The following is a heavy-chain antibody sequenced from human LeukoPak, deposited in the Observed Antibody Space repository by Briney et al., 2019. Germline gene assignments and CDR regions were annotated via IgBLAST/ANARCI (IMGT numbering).Heavy chain of an antibody. CDR2: ISSSGNTI. J-gene: IGHJ4*02. D-gene: IGHD2-21*01. Sequence: GGSLRLSCAASGFTFSDFYMSWIRQAPGKGLEWISYISSSGNTIYNADSVQGRFTISRDNAKNTLYLQMDSLRGEDTAVYYCAKDFRIGYSAHFDYWGQGALVTVSS. V-gene: IGHV3-11*01. CDR3: AKDFRIGYSAHFDY. CDR1: GFTFSDFY.